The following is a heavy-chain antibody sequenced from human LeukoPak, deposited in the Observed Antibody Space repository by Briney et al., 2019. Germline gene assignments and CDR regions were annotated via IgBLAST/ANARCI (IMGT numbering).Heavy chain of an antibody. V-gene: IGHV3-7*01. J-gene: IGHJ4*02. CDR3: ARNYYDSSGYWTPDY. Sequence: KQDGSEKYYVDSVKGRFTISRDNAKNSLYLQMNSLRAEDTAVYYCARNYYDSSGYWTPDYWGQGTLVTVSS. D-gene: IGHD3-22*01. CDR2: KQDGSEK.